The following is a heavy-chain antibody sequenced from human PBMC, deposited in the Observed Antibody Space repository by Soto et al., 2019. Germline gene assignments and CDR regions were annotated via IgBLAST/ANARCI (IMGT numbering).Heavy chain of an antibody. J-gene: IGHJ4*02. V-gene: IGHV3-33*01. CDR1: GFTFSSYG. D-gene: IGHD2-15*01. CDR2: IWYDGSNK. Sequence: QVQLVESGGGVVQPGRSLRLSCAASGFTFSSYGMYWVRQAPGKGLEWVAVIWYDGSNKYYADSVKGRFTISRDNSKNTLYLQMNSLRAEDTAVYYCARGRRMVAATHYFDYWGQGTLVTVSS. CDR3: ARGRRMVAATHYFDY.